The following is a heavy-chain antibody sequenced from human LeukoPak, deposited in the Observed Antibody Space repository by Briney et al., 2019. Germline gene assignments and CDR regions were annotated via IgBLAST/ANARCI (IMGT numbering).Heavy chain of an antibody. V-gene: IGHV4-39*01. CDR2: IYYSGNT. J-gene: IGHJ4*02. Sequence: SETLSLTCTVSGVSISSSNSYWGWIRQPPGKGLEWIGSIYYSGNTYYNASLKSHVSISIDTSKNQFSLRLTSVTAADTAVYYCARQTGSGLFILPGGQGTLVTVSS. CDR1: GVSISSSNSY. CDR3: ARQTGSGLFILP. D-gene: IGHD3/OR15-3a*01.